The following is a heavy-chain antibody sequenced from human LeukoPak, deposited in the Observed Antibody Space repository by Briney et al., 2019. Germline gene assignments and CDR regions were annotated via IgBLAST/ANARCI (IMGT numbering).Heavy chain of an antibody. CDR1: GYTFTSYY. CDR3: ARTSYLRSAFDI. Sequence: ASLKVSCKASGYTFTSYYMHWVRQAPGQGLEWMGLINPNGGNTNYTQKFQGRVTMTRDTSTSTVYMELSSLRSEDTAVYYCARTSYLRSAFDIWGQGXMVTV. V-gene: IGHV1-46*03. J-gene: IGHJ3*02. CDR2: INPNGGNT.